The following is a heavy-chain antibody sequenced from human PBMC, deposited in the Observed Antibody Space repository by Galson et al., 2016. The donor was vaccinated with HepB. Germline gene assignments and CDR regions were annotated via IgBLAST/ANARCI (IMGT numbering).Heavy chain of an antibody. CDR3: ARELGNTNWWGWFDP. V-gene: IGHV1-3*01. J-gene: IGHJ5*02. D-gene: IGHD2-15*01. CDR2: ISAGDGRT. Sequence: SVKVSCKASGYSFSGNIVQWVRQAPGQRFEWMGWISAGDGRTRYSQMFQGRLSITRDTSATTVYMELNSLTSADTAVYYCARELGNTNWWGWFDPWGQGTQVTVSP. CDR1: GYSFSGNI.